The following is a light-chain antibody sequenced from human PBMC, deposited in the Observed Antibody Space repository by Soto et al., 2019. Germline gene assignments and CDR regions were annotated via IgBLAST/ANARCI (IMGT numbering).Light chain of an antibody. Sequence: ELVMTQSPATLPLSPGERATLSCRASQTVNTNLAWYQQKPGQAPRLLVYGASARATGIPARFIGSGSGTEITLTISSLQSEDFALYYCQQYHNWPPYQTFGQGTNVDIK. CDR1: QTVNTN. V-gene: IGKV3-15*01. CDR2: GAS. CDR3: QQYHNWPPYQT. J-gene: IGKJ1*01.